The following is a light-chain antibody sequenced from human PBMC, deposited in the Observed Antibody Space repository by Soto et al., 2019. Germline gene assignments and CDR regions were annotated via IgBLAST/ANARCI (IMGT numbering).Light chain of an antibody. J-gene: IGKJ1*01. CDR1: QSVSSY. Sequence: EVLLTQSPVTLSLSPGESSPLSCRASQSVSSYLAWYQQRPGQAPRLLIYGTSTRAGGVPARFSGGGSGTEFTLTITSLQSEDFAVYYCHQYNGWPRTFGQGTKVDIK. CDR2: GTS. V-gene: IGKV3-15*01. CDR3: HQYNGWPRT.